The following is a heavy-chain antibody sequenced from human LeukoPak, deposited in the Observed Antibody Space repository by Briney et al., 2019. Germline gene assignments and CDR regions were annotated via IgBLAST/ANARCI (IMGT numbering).Heavy chain of an antibody. V-gene: IGHV1-46*01. Sequence: ASVKVSCKASGYTFTSYYMHWVRQAPGQGLEWMGIINPSGGSTSYAQKFQGRVTMTRDTSTSTVYMELSSLRSEDTAVYYCARDPPVAGRRSAFDIWGQGTMVTVSS. CDR1: GYTFTSYY. J-gene: IGHJ3*02. CDR3: ARDPPVAGRRSAFDI. CDR2: INPSGGST. D-gene: IGHD6-19*01.